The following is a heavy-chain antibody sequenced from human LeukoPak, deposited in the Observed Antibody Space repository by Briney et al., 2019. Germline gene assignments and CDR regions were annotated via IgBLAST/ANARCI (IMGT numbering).Heavy chain of an antibody. CDR3: ARGGAVAGTGDY. J-gene: IGHJ4*02. CDR1: GFIFSSYW. D-gene: IGHD6-19*01. Sequence: GGSLRLSCAASGFIFSSYWMHWVRQAPGKGLVWVSRIKSDGSSTSYADSAKGRFTISRDNAKNTLYLQMNSLRAEDTAVYYCARGGAVAGTGDYWGQGTLVTVSS. CDR2: IKSDGSST. V-gene: IGHV3-74*01.